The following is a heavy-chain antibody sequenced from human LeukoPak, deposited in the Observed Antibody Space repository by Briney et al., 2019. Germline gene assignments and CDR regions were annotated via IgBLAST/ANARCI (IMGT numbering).Heavy chain of an antibody. CDR3: ASTDLG. CDR2: IKEDGSER. D-gene: IGHD3-16*01. V-gene: IGHV3-7*01. J-gene: IGHJ4*02. Sequence: PGGSLRLSCAASGFTFSSYAMSWVRQAPGKGLEWVANIKEDGSERDYVDSVKGRFTISRDNAKRSLYLQMSSLRAEDAAVYYCASTDLGWGQGTLVTVSS. CDR1: GFTFSSYA.